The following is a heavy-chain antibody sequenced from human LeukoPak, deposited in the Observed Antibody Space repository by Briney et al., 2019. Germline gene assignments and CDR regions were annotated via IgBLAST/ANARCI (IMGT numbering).Heavy chain of an antibody. D-gene: IGHD6-19*01. J-gene: IGHJ4*02. V-gene: IGHV3-74*01. Sequence: GGSLRLSCAASGFTFSSYWMHWVRQAPGKGLVWVSRIKRDGSSTSYADFVRGRFTISRDNAKSTLYLQMNSLRVEDTAVYYCARLDGSGWNFDSWGQGTLVTVSS. CDR1: GFTFSSYW. CDR3: ARLDGSGWNFDS. CDR2: IKRDGSST.